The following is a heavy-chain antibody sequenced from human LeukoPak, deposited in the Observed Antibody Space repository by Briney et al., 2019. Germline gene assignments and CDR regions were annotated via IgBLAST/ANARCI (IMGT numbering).Heavy chain of an antibody. CDR2: ISSSGTTM. D-gene: IGHD5-24*01. CDR3: ARDEGNSYFQH. Sequence: PGGSLRLSCAASGFTFSDYYMNWIRQAPGKGLEWVSYISSSGTTMYYADSVKGRFTVSRDNAKNSVYLQMSNLRAEDTAVYYCARDEGNSYFQHWAQGTPVIVSS. CDR1: GFTFSDYY. J-gene: IGHJ1*01. V-gene: IGHV3-11*04.